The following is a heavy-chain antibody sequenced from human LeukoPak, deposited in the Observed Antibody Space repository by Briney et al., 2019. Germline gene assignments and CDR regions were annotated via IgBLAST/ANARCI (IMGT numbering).Heavy chain of an antibody. J-gene: IGHJ4*02. Sequence: GGSLRLSCAASGFTFSSYEMNWVRQGPGKGLEWVSYINSSESIISYADSVKGRFTISRDNAKNSLYLQMNSLRAEDTALYYCAKDRALRATSFDYWGQGTLVTVSS. V-gene: IGHV3-48*03. D-gene: IGHD1-26*01. CDR2: INSSESII. CDR3: AKDRALRATSFDY. CDR1: GFTFSSYE.